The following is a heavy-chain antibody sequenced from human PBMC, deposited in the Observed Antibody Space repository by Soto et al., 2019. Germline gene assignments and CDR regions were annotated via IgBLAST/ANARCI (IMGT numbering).Heavy chain of an antibody. J-gene: IGHJ4*02. CDR2: IKTSGGGT. V-gene: IGHV1-46*01. CDR1: GYIFTNYY. Sequence: QVQLVQSGAEVKKPGASVKVSCRASGYIFTNYYIHWVRQAPGQGLEWMGIIKTSGGGTNYAQKFQGRVTTTRKTSTSTAYMELSSLRSEDTGVYYCAKVYYESSGNPQGGFDYWGQGTLVTVSS. CDR3: AKVYYESSGNPQGGFDY. D-gene: IGHD3-22*01.